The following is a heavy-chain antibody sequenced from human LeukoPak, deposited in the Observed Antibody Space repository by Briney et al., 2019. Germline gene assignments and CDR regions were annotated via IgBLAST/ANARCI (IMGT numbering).Heavy chain of an antibody. Sequence: GASVKVSCKASGYIFTTYYMHWLRQAPGQGPEWVGIINPRGGSTDYAQKFQGRITMSRDTSTSTVYMELSSLRSEDTAFYYCATDHSMANTAWWFDPWGQGTLVTVSS. J-gene: IGHJ5*02. CDR3: ATDHSMANTAWWFDP. V-gene: IGHV1-46*01. D-gene: IGHD5-24*01. CDR2: INPRGGST. CDR1: GYIFTTYY.